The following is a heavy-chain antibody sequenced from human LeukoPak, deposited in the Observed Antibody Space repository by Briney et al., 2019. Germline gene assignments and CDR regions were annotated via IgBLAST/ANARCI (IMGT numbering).Heavy chain of an antibody. J-gene: IGHJ4*02. V-gene: IGHV1-18*01. D-gene: IGHD3-22*01. CDR1: GYTFTSYG. CDR2: ISAYNGNT. Sequence: ASVKVSCKASGYTFTSYGISWVRQVPGQELEGMGCISAYNGNTNYAQKLQGRVTMTTDTSTSTAYMELRSLRSDDTAVYYCARVSLYYYDSSGYYNLHIDYWGQGTLVTVCS. CDR3: ARVSLYYYDSSGYYNLHIDY.